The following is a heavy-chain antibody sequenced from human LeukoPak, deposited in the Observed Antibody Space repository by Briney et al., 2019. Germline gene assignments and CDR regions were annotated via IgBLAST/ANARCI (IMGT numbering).Heavy chain of an antibody. CDR2: ISSSGSTK. Sequence: GGSLRLSCAASGFRFNTYEMNWVRQAPGKGLEWLSYISSSGSTKYYASSVKGRFTISRDNTGNSLYLQMNRLRAEDTAIYYCAGIYSYVHRPTEYWGQGILVTVSS. J-gene: IGHJ4*02. V-gene: IGHV3-48*03. D-gene: IGHD5-18*01. CDR1: GFRFNTYE. CDR3: AGIYSYVHRPTEY.